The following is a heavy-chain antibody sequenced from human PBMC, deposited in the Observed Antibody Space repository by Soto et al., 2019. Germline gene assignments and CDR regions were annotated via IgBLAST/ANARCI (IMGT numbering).Heavy chain of an antibody. Sequence: QVQLVQSGAEVKKPGSSVKVSCKASGGTFSSYVISWVRQAPGQGLEWMGGIIPIFGTANYAQKFQGRVTITADESTSTAYMELSSLRSEDTAVYYCARGPLVPHCSGGSCYSRDWFDPWGQGTLVTVSS. D-gene: IGHD2-15*01. V-gene: IGHV1-69*01. CDR3: ARGPLVPHCSGGSCYSRDWFDP. J-gene: IGHJ5*02. CDR1: GGTFSSYV. CDR2: IIPIFGTA.